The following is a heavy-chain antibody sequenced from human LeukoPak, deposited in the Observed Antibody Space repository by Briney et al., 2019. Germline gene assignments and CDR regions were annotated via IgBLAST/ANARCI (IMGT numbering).Heavy chain of an antibody. D-gene: IGHD6-13*01. J-gene: IGHJ5*02. V-gene: IGHV4-39*07. Sequence: PSETLSLTCTVSGGSITSSSYYWGWIRQPPGKGLEWIGSIYYSGSTYYNPSLKSRVTISVDTSKNQFSLKLSSVTAADTAVYYCARDRSSSWYNWFDPWGQGTLVTVSS. CDR2: IYYSGST. CDR1: GGSITSSSYY. CDR3: ARDRSSSWYNWFDP.